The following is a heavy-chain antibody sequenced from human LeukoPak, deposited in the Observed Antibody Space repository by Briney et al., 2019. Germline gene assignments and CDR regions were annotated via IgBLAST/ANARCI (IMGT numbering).Heavy chain of an antibody. CDR2: IYYSGNT. Sequence: SETLSLTCTVSGGSISSGGYYWSWIRQHPGKGLEWIGYIYYSGNTYYNPSLKSRVTISVDMSKNQFSLKLSSVTAADTAVYYCASGMTTVTSPFDYWGQGTLVTVSS. CDR1: GGSISSGGYY. V-gene: IGHV4-31*03. J-gene: IGHJ4*02. D-gene: IGHD4-17*01. CDR3: ASGMTTVTSPFDY.